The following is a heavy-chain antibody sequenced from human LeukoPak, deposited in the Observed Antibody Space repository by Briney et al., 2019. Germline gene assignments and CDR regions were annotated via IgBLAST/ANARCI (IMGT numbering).Heavy chain of an antibody. CDR3: ARIGTYYYDSSGYPPFDY. J-gene: IGHJ4*02. CDR2: ISYDGSNK. V-gene: IGHV3-30*03. Sequence: GGSLRLSCAASGFTFSSYGMHWVRQAPGKGLEWVAVISYDGSNKYYADSVKGRFTISRDNSKNTLYLQMNSLRAEDTAVYYCARIGTYYYDSSGYPPFDYWGQGTLVTVSS. CDR1: GFTFSSYG. D-gene: IGHD3-22*01.